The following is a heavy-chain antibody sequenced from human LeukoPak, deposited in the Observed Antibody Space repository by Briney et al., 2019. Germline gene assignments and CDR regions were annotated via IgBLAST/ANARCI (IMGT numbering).Heavy chain of an antibody. Sequence: ASVKVSCKASGYTFTSYGISWVRQAPGQGLEWMGRISAYNGNTNYAQKFQGRVTITRDTSASTAYMELSSLRSEDTAVYYCASSSSWYPFDVDYWGQGTLVTVSS. CDR1: GYTFTSYG. J-gene: IGHJ4*02. D-gene: IGHD6-13*01. CDR2: ISAYNGNT. CDR3: ASSSSWYPFDVDY. V-gene: IGHV1-18*01.